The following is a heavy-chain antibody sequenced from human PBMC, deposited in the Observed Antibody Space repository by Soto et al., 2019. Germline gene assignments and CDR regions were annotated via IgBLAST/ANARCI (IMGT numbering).Heavy chain of an antibody. J-gene: IGHJ4*02. V-gene: IGHV3-33*01. D-gene: IGHD1-7*01. CDR2: IWYDGSNK. CDR1: GFTFSSYG. Sequence: QVQLVESGGGVVQPGRSLRLSCAASGFTFSSYGMHWVRQAPGKGLEWVAVIWYDGSNKYYADSVKGRFTISRDNSKNTLYLQMNSLRAVDTAVYYCARDPSGTTSGPIDYWGQGTLVTVSS. CDR3: ARDPSGTTSGPIDY.